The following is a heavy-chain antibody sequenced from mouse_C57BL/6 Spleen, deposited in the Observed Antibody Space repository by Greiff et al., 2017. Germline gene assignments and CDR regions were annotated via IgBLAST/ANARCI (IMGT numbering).Heavy chain of an antibody. Sequence: EVQLQQSGPDLVKPGASVKISCTASGYTFTDYYMNWVHQTPGKSLEWLGDISPDNGGTCYNQMFKGQATFTVDKSCSTVYMELRSLTSEDAAVYYCARGVGHYFDYWGQGTTVTVSS. CDR2: ISPDNGGT. D-gene: IGHD1-1*02. CDR1: GYTFTDYY. V-gene: IGHV1-26*01. CDR3: ARGVGHYFDY. J-gene: IGHJ2*01.